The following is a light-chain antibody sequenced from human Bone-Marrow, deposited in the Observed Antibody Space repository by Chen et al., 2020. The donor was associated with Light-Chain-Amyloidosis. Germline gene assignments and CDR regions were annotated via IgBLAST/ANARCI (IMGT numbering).Light chain of an antibody. CDR3: QSADSSGTYEVI. CDR1: DLPKKY. CDR2: RDT. Sequence: SYELTQPPSVSVSPVQPARITCSGDDLPKKYAYWYQQKPGQAPVLVIHRDTERPSGISERFSGSSSGTTATLTISGVQAEDEADYHCQSADSSGTYEVIFGGGTKLTVL. J-gene: IGLJ2*01. V-gene: IGLV3-25*03.